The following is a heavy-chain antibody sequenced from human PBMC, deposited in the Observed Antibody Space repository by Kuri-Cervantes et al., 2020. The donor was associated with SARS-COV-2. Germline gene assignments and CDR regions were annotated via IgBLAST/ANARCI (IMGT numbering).Heavy chain of an antibody. CDR2: IYPDDSDT. CDR1: GYNFTNSW. V-gene: IGHV5-51*01. Sequence: GGSLRLSCKGSGYNFTNSWIGWVRQKPGKGLEWMGIIYPDDSDTRYSPSFQGQVTISADKSITTAYLQWSSLKASDTAIYYCARGLEYCSSTNCYRGRDDYYYGMDVWGQGTTVTVSS. J-gene: IGHJ6*02. CDR3: ARGLEYCSSTNCYRGRDDYYYGMDV. D-gene: IGHD2-2*02.